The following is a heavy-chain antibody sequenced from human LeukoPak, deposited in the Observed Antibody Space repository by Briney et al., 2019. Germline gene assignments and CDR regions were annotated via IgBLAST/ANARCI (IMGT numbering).Heavy chain of an antibody. Sequence: SETLSLTCTVSGGSISSGGYYWSWIRQHPRKGLEWIGYIYYSGSTYYNPSLKSRVTISVDTSKNQFSLKLSSVTAADTAVYYCARDPVDSNYFDYWGQGTLVTVSS. CDR1: GGSISSGGYY. V-gene: IGHV4-31*03. CDR3: ARDPVDSNYFDY. D-gene: IGHD4-4*01. J-gene: IGHJ4*02. CDR2: IYYSGST.